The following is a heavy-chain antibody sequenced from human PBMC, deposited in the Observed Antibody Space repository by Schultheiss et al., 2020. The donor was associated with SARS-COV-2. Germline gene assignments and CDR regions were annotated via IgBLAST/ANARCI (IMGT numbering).Heavy chain of an antibody. D-gene: IGHD4-23*01. V-gene: IGHV3-30*04. CDR3: ASPATLVTYFEF. J-gene: IGHJ4*02. CDR1: GFTFNNYA. CDR2: TTYDGRNK. Sequence: GESLKISCVASGFTFNNYAMHWVRQAPGKGLQWVAMTTYDGRNKHYADSVQGRFTVSRDNSKNTLYLQMNSLTPEDTAVYFCASPATLVTYFEFWGQGTLVTVSS.